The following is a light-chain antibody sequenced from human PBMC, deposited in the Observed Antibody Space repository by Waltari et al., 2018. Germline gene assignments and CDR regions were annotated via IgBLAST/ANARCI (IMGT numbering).Light chain of an antibody. Sequence: QSALTQPPSASGSPGQSVTISCTGTSSDVGGYNYVSWYQQHPGKAPKRMIYEVSRRPSGVPDRFSGSKSGSTASLTVSGLQTEDEADYYCSSYAGYNNVVFGGGTKLTVL. CDR3: SSYAGYNNVV. CDR1: SSDVGGYNY. CDR2: EVS. J-gene: IGLJ2*01. V-gene: IGLV2-8*01.